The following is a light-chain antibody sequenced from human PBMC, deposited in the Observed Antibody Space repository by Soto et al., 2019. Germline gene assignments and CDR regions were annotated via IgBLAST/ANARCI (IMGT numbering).Light chain of an antibody. CDR1: QTISSW. Sequence: IQMSQSPSTLSGSVGDRVTITCRASQTISSWLAWYQQKPGKAPKLLIYKASSSESGVPSRFSGSGSGTEFTLTINSLQSDDFATYYCQAYNSYSRGTFGQGTKVDIK. CDR3: QAYNSYSRGT. J-gene: IGKJ1*01. CDR2: KAS. V-gene: IGKV1-5*03.